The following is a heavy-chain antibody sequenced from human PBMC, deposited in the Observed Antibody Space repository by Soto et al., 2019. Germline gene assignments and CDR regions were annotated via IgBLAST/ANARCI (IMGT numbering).Heavy chain of an antibody. CDR2: IYYTGST. CDR1: GGSISSFY. Sequence: QVQLQESGPGLVKPSETVSLTCTVSGGSISSFYWSWIRQPPGKGLEWIGYIYYTGSTNYNPSLKSPGTISVDTCKNQFSLKLSSVTAADTAVYYCARGRHWLDYWGQGTLVTVSS. J-gene: IGHJ4*02. CDR3: ARGRHWLDY. V-gene: IGHV4-59*01. D-gene: IGHD6-19*01.